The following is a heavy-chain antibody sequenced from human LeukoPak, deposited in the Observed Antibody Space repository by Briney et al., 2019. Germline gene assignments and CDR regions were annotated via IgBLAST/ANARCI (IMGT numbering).Heavy chain of an antibody. Sequence: GASVKVSCKASGYTSTSYGISWVRQAPGQGLEWMGWISAYNGNTNYAQKLQGRVTMTTDTSTSTAYMELRSLRSDDTAVYYCARYCSSTSCYEPSYYYYGMDVWGQGTTVTVS. V-gene: IGHV1-18*01. D-gene: IGHD2-2*01. CDR2: ISAYNGNT. J-gene: IGHJ6*02. CDR3: ARYCSSTSCYEPSYYYYGMDV. CDR1: GYTSTSYG.